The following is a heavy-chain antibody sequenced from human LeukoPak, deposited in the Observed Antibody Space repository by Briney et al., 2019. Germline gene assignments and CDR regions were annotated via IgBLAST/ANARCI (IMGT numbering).Heavy chain of an antibody. CDR3: ARAGSIAVAGFDS. D-gene: IGHD6-19*01. Sequence: SETLCLTCTVSGGSISISNYYWGWIRQPPGKGLEWSASIYYSGYTFYNPSRKSRVTISIDTSKNQFSLTLSSVTAAAPAVYYCARAGSIAVAGFDSWGQGTLVT. CDR1: GGSISISNYY. J-gene: IGHJ4*02. CDR2: IYYSGYT. V-gene: IGHV4-39*07.